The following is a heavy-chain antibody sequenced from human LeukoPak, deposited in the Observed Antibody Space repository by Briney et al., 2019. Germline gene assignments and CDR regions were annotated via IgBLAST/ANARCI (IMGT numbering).Heavy chain of an antibody. CDR2: ISAYNGNT. CDR1: GYTFTSYG. D-gene: IGHD6-13*01. Sequence: ASVKVSCKASGYTFTSYGISWVRQAPGQGLEWMGWISAYNGNTNYAQKLQGRVTMTTDTSTSTAYMELRSLRSDDTAVYYCARAPSARIAAAGSPFFDYWGQGTLVTVSS. CDR3: ARAPSARIAAAGSPFFDY. J-gene: IGHJ4*02. V-gene: IGHV1-18*01.